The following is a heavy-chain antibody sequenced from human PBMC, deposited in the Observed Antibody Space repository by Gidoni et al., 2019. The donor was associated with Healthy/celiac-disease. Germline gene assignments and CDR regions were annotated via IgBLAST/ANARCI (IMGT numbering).Heavy chain of an antibody. J-gene: IGHJ6*03. V-gene: IGHV1-2*04. D-gene: IGHD6-6*01. CDR3: ARGGAARPRYYYYYMDV. Sequence: QVQLVQSGAEVKKPGASVKVSCKASGYTFTGYYMHWVRQAPGQGLEWMGWINPNSGGTNYAQKFQGWVTMTRDTSISTAYMELSRLRSDDTAVYYCARGGAARPRYYYYYMDVWGKGTTVTVSS. CDR2: INPNSGGT. CDR1: GYTFTGYY.